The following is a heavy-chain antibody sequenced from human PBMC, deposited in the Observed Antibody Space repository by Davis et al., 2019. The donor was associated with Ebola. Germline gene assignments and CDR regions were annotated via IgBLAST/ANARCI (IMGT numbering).Heavy chain of an antibody. CDR2: IYYSGST. Sequence: SETLSLTCTVSGGSISSYYWSWIRQHPGKGLEWIGYIYYSGSTYYNPSLKSRVTISVDTSKNQFSLKLSSVTAADTAVYYCAREIKGSYYFDYWGQGTLVTVSS. CDR3: AREIKGSYYFDY. V-gene: IGHV4-59*06. CDR1: GGSISSYY. D-gene: IGHD5-24*01. J-gene: IGHJ4*02.